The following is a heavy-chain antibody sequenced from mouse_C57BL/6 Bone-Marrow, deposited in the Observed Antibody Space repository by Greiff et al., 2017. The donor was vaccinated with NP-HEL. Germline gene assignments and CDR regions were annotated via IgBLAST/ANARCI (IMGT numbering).Heavy chain of an antibody. D-gene: IGHD2-1*01. Sequence: VQLQQSGAELVRPGTSVKMSCKASGYTFTNYWIGWAKQRPGHGLEWIGDIYPGGGYTNYNEKFKGKATLTADKSSSTAYMQFSSLTSEDSAIYYCARESIYYGNYAPSYFDYWGQGTTLTVSS. CDR1: GYTFTNYW. CDR3: ARESIYYGNYAPSYFDY. J-gene: IGHJ2*01. CDR2: IYPGGGYT. V-gene: IGHV1-63*01.